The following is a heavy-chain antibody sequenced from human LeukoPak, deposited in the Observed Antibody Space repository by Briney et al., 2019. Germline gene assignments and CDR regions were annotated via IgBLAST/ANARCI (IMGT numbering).Heavy chain of an antibody. CDR3: ARDGYGMTSDV. CDR1: SGSINSGNFY. CDR2: IYYSGGT. V-gene: IGHV4-31*03. D-gene: IGHD5-18*01. Sequence: SETLSLTCTMSSGSINSGNFYWTWIRQNPGKGLEWIGYIYYSGGTYYNPSLRSRLSMSLDTSRNQFSLRLSSVTAADTAVYYCARDGYGMTSDVWGQGTTVTVSS. J-gene: IGHJ6*02.